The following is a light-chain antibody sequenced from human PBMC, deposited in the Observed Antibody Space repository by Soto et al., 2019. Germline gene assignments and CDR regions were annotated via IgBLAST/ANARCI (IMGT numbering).Light chain of an antibody. J-gene: IGKJ4*01. V-gene: IGKV1-5*03. CDR2: RAS. CDR1: QSISSW. Sequence: DIQMTQSPSALSASAGGKITITCRANQSISSWLAWYQQQPGKAPSLLIYRASTLESGVPSRFSGSGSGTEFALTISGLQPDDFATYYCQQYKTYSFGGGTKVEIK. CDR3: QQYKTYS.